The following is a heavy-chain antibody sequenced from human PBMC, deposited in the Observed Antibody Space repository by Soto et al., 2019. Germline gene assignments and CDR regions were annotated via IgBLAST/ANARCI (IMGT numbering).Heavy chain of an antibody. CDR2: IYSGGST. V-gene: IGHV3-53*04. D-gene: IGHD3-10*01. Sequence: GGSLRFPCAASWFTARSNSLSGFRQAPGKGLEWVSVIYSGGSTYYADSVKGRFTISRHNSKNTLYLQMNSLRAEDTAVYYCARDLRGSGSPFDYWGQGTLVTVSS. CDR3: ARDLRGSGSPFDY. CDR1: WFTARSNS. J-gene: IGHJ4*02.